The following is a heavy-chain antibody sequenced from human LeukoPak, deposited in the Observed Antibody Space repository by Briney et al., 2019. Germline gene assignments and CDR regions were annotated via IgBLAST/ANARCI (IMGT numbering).Heavy chain of an antibody. J-gene: IGHJ4*02. V-gene: IGHV4-59*08. CDR1: GGSVSSHY. Sequence: PSETLSLTCTVSGGSVSSHYLSWIRQPPGKGLQWIGYISDSGSTNYNPSLKSRVTISVDTSKNQFSLKLNSVTASDTAMYYCARSVVGYDNFDYWGQGTLVTVSS. CDR2: ISDSGST. D-gene: IGHD5-18*01. CDR3: ARSVVGYDNFDY.